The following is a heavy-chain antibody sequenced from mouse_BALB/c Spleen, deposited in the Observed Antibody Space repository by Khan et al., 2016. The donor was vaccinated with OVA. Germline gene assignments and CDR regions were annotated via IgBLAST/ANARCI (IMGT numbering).Heavy chain of an antibody. CDR1: GYTFTDFT. CDR3: TRGGGGNRFAY. V-gene: IGHV1S137*01. Sequence: QVQLKQSGAELVRPGVSVKISCKGSGYTFTDFTLHWMKQSHTKSLEWIGVISTYYGDATYNQKFKGKATMTVDKASSTAYLELARLTSGDSAIYYCTRGGGGNRFAYWGQGTLVTVSA. J-gene: IGHJ3*01. CDR2: ISTYYGDA.